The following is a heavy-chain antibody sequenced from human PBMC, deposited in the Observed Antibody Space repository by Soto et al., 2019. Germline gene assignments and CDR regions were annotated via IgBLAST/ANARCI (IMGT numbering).Heavy chain of an antibody. V-gene: IGHV1-69*13. Sequence: ASVKVSCKASGGTFSSYAISWVRQAPGQGLEWMGGIIPIFGTANYAQKFQGRVTITADESTSTAYMELSGLRSEDTAVYYCARRKGSGTTPVGYYGMDVWGQGTTVTVSS. CDR2: IIPIFGTA. CDR1: GGTFSSYA. CDR3: ARRKGSGTTPVGYYGMDV. J-gene: IGHJ6*02. D-gene: IGHD3-10*01.